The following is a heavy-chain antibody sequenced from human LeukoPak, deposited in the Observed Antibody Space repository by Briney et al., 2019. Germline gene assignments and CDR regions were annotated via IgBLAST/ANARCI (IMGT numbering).Heavy chain of an antibody. CDR1: GFTFGDYA. Sequence: PGRSLRLSCTASGFTFGDYAMSWVRQAPGKGLEWVSAISGSGGSTYYADSVKGRFTISRDNSKNTLYLQMNSLRAEDTAVYYCAKEAWVYYYDSSGYYPYYFDYWGQGTLVTVSS. D-gene: IGHD3-22*01. CDR2: ISGSGGST. CDR3: AKEAWVYYYDSSGYYPYYFDY. V-gene: IGHV3-23*01. J-gene: IGHJ4*02.